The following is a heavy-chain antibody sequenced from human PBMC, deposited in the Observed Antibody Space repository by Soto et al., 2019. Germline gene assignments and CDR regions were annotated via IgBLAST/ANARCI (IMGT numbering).Heavy chain of an antibody. CDR2: IVVGSGNT. CDR3: AAEFADYYGSGSYYGY. Sequence: SVKVSCKASGFTFTSSAMKWVRQARGQRLEWIGWIVVGSGNTNYAQKFQERVTITRDMSTSTAYMELSSLRSEDTAVYYCAAEFADYYGSGSYYGYWGQGTLVTVSS. J-gene: IGHJ4*02. D-gene: IGHD3-10*01. CDR1: GFTFTSSA. V-gene: IGHV1-58*02.